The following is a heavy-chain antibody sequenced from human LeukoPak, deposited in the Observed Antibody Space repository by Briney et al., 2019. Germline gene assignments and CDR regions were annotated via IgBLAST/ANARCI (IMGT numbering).Heavy chain of an antibody. J-gene: IGHJ3*02. Sequence: ASVKVSCKASGYTFTSYYMHWVRQAPGQGLEWMGIINPSGGSTSYAQKFQGRVTMTRDTSTSTVYMELSSPRSEDTAVYYCASRPDTAMVPYAFDIWGQGTMVTVSS. CDR3: ASRPDTAMVPYAFDI. D-gene: IGHD5-18*01. CDR2: INPSGGST. V-gene: IGHV1-46*01. CDR1: GYTFTSYY.